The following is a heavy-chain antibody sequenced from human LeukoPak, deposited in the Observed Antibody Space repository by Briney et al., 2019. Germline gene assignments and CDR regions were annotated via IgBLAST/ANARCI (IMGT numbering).Heavy chain of an antibody. V-gene: IGHV3-15*01. J-gene: IGHJ3*02. CDR2: IKSKTDGGTT. D-gene: IGHD6-19*01. CDR1: GFTFSNAW. CDR3: TTEGAVAFDAFDI. Sequence: GGSLRLSCAASGFTFSNAWMSWVRQAPGKGLEWVGRIKSKTDGGTTDYAAPVKGRFTISRDDSKNTLYLQMNSLKTEDTAVYYCTTEGAVAFDAFDIWGQGTMVTVSS.